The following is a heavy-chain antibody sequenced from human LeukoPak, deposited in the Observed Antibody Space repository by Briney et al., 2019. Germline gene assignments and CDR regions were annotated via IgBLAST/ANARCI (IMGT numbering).Heavy chain of an antibody. CDR2: IYPGDPDT. J-gene: IGHJ3*01. D-gene: IGHD6-19*01. Sequence: GESLKISCKGSGFSFTSSWIAWVRQMSGKGLEWMGIIYPGDPDTRYSPSFQGQVTISVDKSVSTAYLQWSSLKASDSAVFYCARMIAVAGHDAFDLWGPGTLVTVSS. CDR1: GFSFTSSW. V-gene: IGHV5-51*01. CDR3: ARMIAVAGHDAFDL.